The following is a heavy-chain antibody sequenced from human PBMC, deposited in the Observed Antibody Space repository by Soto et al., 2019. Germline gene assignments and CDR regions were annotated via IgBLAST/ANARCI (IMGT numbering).Heavy chain of an antibody. D-gene: IGHD1-26*01. CDR3: AIVVGALGPWFDP. V-gene: IGHV1-18*01. CDR2: ISAYNHNT. Sequence: QVQLVQSGAEVKKPGASVKVSCKASGYTCTSYGLSGVRQAPGQGLEWMGRISAYNHNTNYAQQLQGRGTMTTDTSTSTAYMELRRLRPDDTAVYSCAIVVGALGPWFDPSGPGTLVTVSS. CDR1: GYTCTSYG. J-gene: IGHJ5*02.